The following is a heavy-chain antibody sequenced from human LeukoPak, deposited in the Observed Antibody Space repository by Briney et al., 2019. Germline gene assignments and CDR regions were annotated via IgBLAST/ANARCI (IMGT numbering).Heavy chain of an antibody. D-gene: IGHD3-22*01. CDR3: ARGSAITMIESLAFDI. Sequence: SVKVSCKASGGTFSSYAISWVRQAPGQGLEWMGRIIPILGIANYAQKFQGRVTITADKSTSTAYMELSSLRSEDTAVYYCARGSAITMIESLAFDIWGQGTMVTVSS. V-gene: IGHV1-69*04. CDR1: GGTFSSYA. CDR2: IIPILGIA. J-gene: IGHJ3*02.